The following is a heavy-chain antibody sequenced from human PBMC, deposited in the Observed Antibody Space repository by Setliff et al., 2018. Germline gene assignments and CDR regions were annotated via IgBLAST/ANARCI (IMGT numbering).Heavy chain of an antibody. J-gene: IGHJ5*02. CDR2: ISGSRE. Sequence: GGSLRLSCAASGFTFSNYAMNWVRQAPGKGLEWVSTISGSREFYGDPVKGRFIISRDNSKNTLYLQMNGLRAEDSALYYCAKDPNGDFFGAFDTWGQGALVTVSS. CDR1: GFTFSNYA. V-gene: IGHV3-23*01. CDR3: AKDPNGDFFGAFDT. D-gene: IGHD2-21*01.